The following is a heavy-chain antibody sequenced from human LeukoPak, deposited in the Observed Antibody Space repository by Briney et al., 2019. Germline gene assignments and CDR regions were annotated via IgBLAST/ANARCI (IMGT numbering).Heavy chain of an antibody. Sequence: GGSLRLSCAASGFSFRIFWMSWARQAPGKGLEWVASINQDGSEKYYVDSVKGRFTISRDNAKNSVYLQMDSLRVEDTAVYYCARVQGVKFDYWGQGTLVTVSS. CDR2: INQDGSEK. CDR3: ARVQGVKFDY. V-gene: IGHV3-7*01. J-gene: IGHJ4*02. D-gene: IGHD3-16*01. CDR1: GFSFRIFW.